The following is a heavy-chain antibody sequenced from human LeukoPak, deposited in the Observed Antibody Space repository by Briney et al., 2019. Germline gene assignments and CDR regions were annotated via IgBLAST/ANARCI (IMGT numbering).Heavy chain of an antibody. V-gene: IGHV3-30*04. J-gene: IGHJ4*02. D-gene: IGHD3-22*01. CDR3: ARGVAIYDSSGYFDY. Sequence: QPARSLRLSCAASGFTFSSCAMHWVRQAPGKGLEWVATISFDGRNEYYADSVKGRFTISRDNSKNTLYLQMNSLRAEDTAAYYCARGVAIYDSSGYFDYWGQGTLVTVSS. CDR1: GFTFSSCA. CDR2: ISFDGRNE.